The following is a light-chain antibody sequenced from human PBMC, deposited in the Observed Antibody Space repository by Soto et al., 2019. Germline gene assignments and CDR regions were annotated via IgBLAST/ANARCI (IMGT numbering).Light chain of an antibody. Sequence: EIVLTQSPGTLSLSPGERATLSCRASQSVSSSYLAWYQQKPGQAPRLLIYGASTRATGIPARFSGSGSGTEFTLTINSLQSEDFAVYYCQQYDNWPLTFGQGTRWIS. CDR1: QSVSSSY. CDR2: GAS. CDR3: QQYDNWPLT. J-gene: IGKJ1*01. V-gene: IGKV3-15*01.